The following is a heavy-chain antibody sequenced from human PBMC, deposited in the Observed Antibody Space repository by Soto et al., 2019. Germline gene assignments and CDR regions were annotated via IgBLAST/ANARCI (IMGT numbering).Heavy chain of an antibody. D-gene: IGHD4-17*01. V-gene: IGHV4-31*03. CDR2: IYYSGST. CDR3: ARGLSVTLFDN. Sequence: QVQLQESGPGLVKPSQTLSLTCTVYGGSISTGGYYWTWIRQHPGKGLEWIGYIYYSGSTCYNPSLKSRVTISVDTSKNQFSLKLSSVTAADTAVYYCARGLSVTLFDNWGQGTLVTVSS. J-gene: IGHJ4*02. CDR1: GGSISTGGYY.